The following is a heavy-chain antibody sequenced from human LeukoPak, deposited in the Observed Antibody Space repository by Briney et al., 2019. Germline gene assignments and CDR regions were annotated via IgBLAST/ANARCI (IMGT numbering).Heavy chain of an antibody. V-gene: IGHV3-33*01. CDR1: GFIFSSYG. D-gene: IGHD6-13*01. J-gene: IGHJ4*02. CDR3: ARVGSSWSLDY. Sequence: PGRSLRLSCAASGFIFSSYGMNWVRQAPGKGLEWVAVIWYDGSERYYADSVKGRFTISRDNSNNTLYLQMNSLRAEDTAVYYCARVGSSWSLDYWGQGTLVTVSS. CDR2: IWYDGSER.